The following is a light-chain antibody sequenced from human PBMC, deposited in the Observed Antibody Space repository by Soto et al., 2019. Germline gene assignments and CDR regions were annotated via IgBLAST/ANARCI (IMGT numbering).Light chain of an antibody. J-gene: IGKJ5*01. CDR2: GAS. V-gene: IGKV3-15*01. CDR1: QSVSPN. CDR3: QQYYTWPS. Sequence: EIVFTQSPGTLSLSPGERATLSCRASQSVSPNVAWYQQRPGQAPRLLIYGASTRATGIPVRFSGSGSGTEFTLTISSLASEDFAVYYCQQYYTWPSFGQGTRLEIK.